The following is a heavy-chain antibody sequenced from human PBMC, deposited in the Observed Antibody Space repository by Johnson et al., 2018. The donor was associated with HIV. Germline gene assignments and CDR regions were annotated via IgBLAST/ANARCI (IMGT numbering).Heavy chain of an antibody. CDR2: ISYDESNK. CDR1: GFTFSSYG. J-gene: IGHJ3*02. Sequence: QVQLVESGGGVVQPGRSLRLSCAASGFTFSSYGMHWVRQAPGKGLEWVAVISYDESNKYSADSVKGRFTISRDNSKKSVFLQMNSLRAEDTAVYYCAETPGIAAAGTGYAVDIWGQGTMVTVSS. CDR3: AETPGIAAAGTGYAVDI. D-gene: IGHD6-13*01. V-gene: IGHV3-30*03.